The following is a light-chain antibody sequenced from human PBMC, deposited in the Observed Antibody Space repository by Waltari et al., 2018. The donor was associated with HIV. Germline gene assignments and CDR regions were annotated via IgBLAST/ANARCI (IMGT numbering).Light chain of an antibody. V-gene: IGLV1-44*01. Sequence: QSVLTQPPSASGTPGQRVTISCSGSISDIGSNTVNWYQQLPGTAPKLLIDSNDRRPSGVPDRFSGSKSGTSASLAISGLRSEDEADYYCATWDDSLDGPMFGGGTKLTVL. CDR3: ATWDDSLDGPM. CDR1: ISDIGSNT. J-gene: IGLJ3*02. CDR2: SND.